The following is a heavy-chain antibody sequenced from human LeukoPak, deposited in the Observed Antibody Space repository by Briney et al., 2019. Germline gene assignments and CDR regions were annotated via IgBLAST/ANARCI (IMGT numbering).Heavy chain of an antibody. CDR1: GFTFSSYE. D-gene: IGHD6-13*01. CDR2: ISTSGSSV. CDR3: AREKIAAAGRGRLDYGMDV. Sequence: GGSLRLSCAASGFTFSSYEMNWVRQAPGKGLEWVSYISTSGSSVYYADSVKGRFTISRDNARNSLYLQMNSLRAEDTAVYYCAREKIAAAGRGRLDYGMDVWGQGTTVTVSS. V-gene: IGHV3-48*03. J-gene: IGHJ6*02.